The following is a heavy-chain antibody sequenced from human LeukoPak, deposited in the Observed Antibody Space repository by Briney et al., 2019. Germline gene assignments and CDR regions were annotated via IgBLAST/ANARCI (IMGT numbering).Heavy chain of an antibody. V-gene: IGHV3-7*01. J-gene: IGHJ6*02. Sequence: VGSLRLSCAASGFAFSRYWMTWIRQAPVRGLEWVASIKSDLSEIYYVDSVKGRFTISRDNAKNSLYLQMDSLRAEDTAVYYCARSWLIVGATPPTNVWGQGTTVTVSS. D-gene: IGHD1-26*01. CDR1: GFAFSRYW. CDR2: IKSDLSEI. CDR3: ARSWLIVGATPPTNV.